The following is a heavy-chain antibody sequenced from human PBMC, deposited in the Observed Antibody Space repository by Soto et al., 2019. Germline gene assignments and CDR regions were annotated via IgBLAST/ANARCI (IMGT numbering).Heavy chain of an antibody. J-gene: IGHJ4*02. D-gene: IGHD6-13*01. CDR2: IYPGDSDT. Sequence: RESLKISCKGSGYSFTSYWIGWVRQMPGKGLEWMGIIYPGDSDTRYSPSFQGQVTISADKSISTAYLQWSSLKASDTAMYYCARLVAAAGSTRRTQYYFDYWGQGTLVTVSS. V-gene: IGHV5-51*01. CDR3: ARLVAAAGSTRRTQYYFDY. CDR1: GYSFTSYW.